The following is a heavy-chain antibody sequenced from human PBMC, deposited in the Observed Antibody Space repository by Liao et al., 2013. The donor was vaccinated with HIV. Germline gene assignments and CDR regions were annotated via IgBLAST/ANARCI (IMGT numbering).Heavy chain of an antibody. D-gene: IGHD3-22*01. J-gene: IGHJ6*03. CDR2: IYSGGNT. CDR3: ARDPGYDYDRSGSQYYVDV. CDR1: GDSISTGGFY. Sequence: QVQLQESGPGLVRPAQTLSLTCSVSGDSISTGGFYWNWIRQPAGKRLEWIGHIYSGGNTNYNPSLQSRVAMSVDTSRNQFSLNLRSVTAADTAVYYCARDPGYDYDRSGSQYYVDVWGKGTSVTVSS. V-gene: IGHV4-61*09.